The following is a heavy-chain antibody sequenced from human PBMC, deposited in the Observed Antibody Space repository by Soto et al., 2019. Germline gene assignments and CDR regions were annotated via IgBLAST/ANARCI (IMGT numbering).Heavy chain of an antibody. D-gene: IGHD5-12*01. CDR3: ARGQSIVAAIDYFNY. CDR2: VYQSGRT. V-gene: IGHV4-30-4*07. J-gene: IGHJ4*02. CDR1: GAYVSSAGYS. Sequence: SETLSLTCSVSGAYVSSAGYSWSWIRQPPGKGLEWIGYVYQSGRTYGSVTTSYNPSLKSRVTISVDRSTNQFSLKLISVTAADTAVYFCARGQSIVAAIDYFNYWGQGSLVTVSS.